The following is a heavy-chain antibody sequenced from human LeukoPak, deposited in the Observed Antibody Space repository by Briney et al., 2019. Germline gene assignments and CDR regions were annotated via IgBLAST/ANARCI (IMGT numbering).Heavy chain of an antibody. CDR1: GGSISSYY. D-gene: IGHD5-24*01. CDR2: IYYSGCT. J-gene: IGHJ3*02. Sequence: PSETLSLTCTVSGGSISSYYWSWIRQPPGKGLEWIGYIYYSGCTNYNPSLKSRVTISVDTSKNQFSLKLSSVTAADTAVYYCAREEWLQHAFDIWGQGTMVTVSS. V-gene: IGHV4-59*12. CDR3: AREEWLQHAFDI.